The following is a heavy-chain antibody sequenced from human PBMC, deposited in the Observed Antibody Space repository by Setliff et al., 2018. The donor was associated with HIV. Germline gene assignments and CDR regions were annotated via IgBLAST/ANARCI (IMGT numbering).Heavy chain of an antibody. CDR1: GGSISSSAYY. CDR3: ARSGLYDSSGYYLEYFDY. J-gene: IGHJ4*02. V-gene: IGHV4-39*07. Sequence: SETLSLTCIVSGGSISSSAYYWGWIRQPPGKGLEWIASIYHNGNTYYNPSLKSRVTISVDTSKNQFSLKLSSVTAADTAVYYCARSGLYDSSGYYLEYFDYWGQGTLVTVSS. D-gene: IGHD3-22*01. CDR2: IYHNGNT.